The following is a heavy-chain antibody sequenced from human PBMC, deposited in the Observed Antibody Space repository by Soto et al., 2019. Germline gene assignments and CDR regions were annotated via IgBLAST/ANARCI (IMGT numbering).Heavy chain of an antibody. CDR1: GGSISSGDYY. D-gene: IGHD5-12*01. Sequence: KTSETLSLTCTVSGGSISSGDYYWSWIRQPPGKGLEWIGYIYYSGSTYYNPSLKSRVTISVDTSKNQFSLKLSSVTAADTAVYYCARSEAGLYSGYVDYWGQGTLVTVSS. CDR3: ARSEAGLYSGYVDY. V-gene: IGHV4-30-4*01. CDR2: IYYSGST. J-gene: IGHJ4*02.